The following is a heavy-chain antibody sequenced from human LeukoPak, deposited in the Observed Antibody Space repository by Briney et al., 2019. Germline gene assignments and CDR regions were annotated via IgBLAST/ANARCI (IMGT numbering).Heavy chain of an antibody. Sequence: GALRLSCAASGLTVSNNYMSWVPQAPGKGLEWVSVISTSSQTFYADSVRGRFTISRDISRNVLNLQMNSLRVEDTAVYYCATIDYWGQGTLVTVSS. V-gene: IGHV3-66*01. CDR2: ISTSSQT. CDR3: ATIDY. CDR1: GLTVSNNY. J-gene: IGHJ4*02.